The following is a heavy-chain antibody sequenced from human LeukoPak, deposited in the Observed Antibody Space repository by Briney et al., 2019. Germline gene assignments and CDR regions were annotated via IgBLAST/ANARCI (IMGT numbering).Heavy chain of an antibody. Sequence: GGSLRLSCAASGFTFSDYYMSWFRQAPGKWLEWVAYISNTASSTSSADSVKGRFTISRDNAKNSLYLQMNSLRAEDTAVYYCARGEMPAAFDIWGQGTMVTVSS. CDR2: ISNTASST. J-gene: IGHJ3*02. CDR3: ARGEMPAAFDI. CDR1: GFTFSDYY. D-gene: IGHD5-24*01. V-gene: IGHV3-11*04.